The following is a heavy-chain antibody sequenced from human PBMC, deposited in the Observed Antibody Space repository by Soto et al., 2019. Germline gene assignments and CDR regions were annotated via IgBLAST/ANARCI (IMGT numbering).Heavy chain of an antibody. D-gene: IGHD3-10*01. V-gene: IGHV3-21*01. CDR2: ISSSSSYI. CDR3: ARDAIGEKRGIWFGESYYYGMDV. CDR1: GFTFSSYS. Sequence: EVQLVESGGGLVKPGGSLRLSCAASGFTFSSYSMNWVRQAPGKGLEWVSSISSSSSYIYYADSVKGRFTISRDNAKNSLYLQMNSLRAEDTAVYYCARDAIGEKRGIWFGESYYYGMDVWGQGTTVTVSS. J-gene: IGHJ6*02.